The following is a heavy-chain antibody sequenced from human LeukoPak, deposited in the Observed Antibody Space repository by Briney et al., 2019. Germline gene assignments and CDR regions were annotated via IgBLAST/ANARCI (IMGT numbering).Heavy chain of an antibody. CDR1: GYSFASYW. J-gene: IGHJ5*02. CDR3: ARSHSSTLTWFDP. V-gene: IGHV5-51*07. CDR2: IYPRDSDT. Sequence: GESLKISCKGSGYSFASYWIAWVHQMPGKGLEWMGIIYPRDSDTKYNPSFQGQVSISADKSTSTAYLQWSSLQASDTAIYFCARSHSSTLTWFDPWGQGTLVTVSS.